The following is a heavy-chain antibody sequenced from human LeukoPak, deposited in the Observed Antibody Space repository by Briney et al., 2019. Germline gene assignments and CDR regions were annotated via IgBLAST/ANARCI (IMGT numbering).Heavy chain of an antibody. V-gene: IGHV3-23*01. Sequence: GGSLRLSCVPSGFTFSNYALSWVRQAPGKGLEWVSAINGPGDATWYPDSVKGRFTISRDNSKNTLYLQMNSLRAEDTAVYYCAKGLEWLVRVFDYWGQGTLVTVSS. CDR2: INGPGDAT. CDR3: AKGLEWLVRVFDY. D-gene: IGHD6-19*01. J-gene: IGHJ4*02. CDR1: GFTFSNYA.